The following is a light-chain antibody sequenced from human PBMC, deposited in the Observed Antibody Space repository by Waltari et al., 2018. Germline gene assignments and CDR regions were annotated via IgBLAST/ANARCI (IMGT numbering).Light chain of an antibody. V-gene: IGLV1-44*01. Sequence: QSVLTQPPSASGTPGQRVTISCSGSSSNIGSNPVTWYQPLPGPAPQLLIYTHNPPTRAHAPNLTCATAISRPSGCPDRCSGSKAGTSASRAISGLQSEEEADYPCAAWDDSLNGPVFGGGTKVTVL. CDR3: AAWDDSLNGPV. J-gene: IGLJ3*02. CDR1: SSNIGSNP. CDR2: THNPPTRAHAPNLTCATA.